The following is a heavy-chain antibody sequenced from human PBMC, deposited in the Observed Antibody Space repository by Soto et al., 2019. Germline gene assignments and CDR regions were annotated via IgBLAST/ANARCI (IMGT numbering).Heavy chain of an antibody. Sequence: GGSLKLCCAASGLTFCSYGMHGVRQAPGKGLEWVAVIWYDGSNKYYADSVKGRFTISRDNSKNTLYLQMNSLRAEDTALYYCARGRYLDSSDYWVANLPFDHWGLGTLVTVSS. CDR3: ARGRYLDSSDYWVANLPFDH. CDR2: IWYDGSNK. D-gene: IGHD3-22*01. J-gene: IGHJ4*02. V-gene: IGHV3-33*01. CDR1: GLTFCSYG.